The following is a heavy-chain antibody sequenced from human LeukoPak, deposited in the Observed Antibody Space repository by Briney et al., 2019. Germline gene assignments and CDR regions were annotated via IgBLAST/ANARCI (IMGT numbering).Heavy chain of an antibody. CDR2: ISWDGGST. Sequence: GGSLRLSCAASGFTFDDYTMHWVRQAPGKGLEWVSLISWDGGSTYYADSVKGRFTISRDNSKNSLYLQMNSLRTEDTALYYCAKDSRAVAGTDAFDIWGQGTMVTVSS. V-gene: IGHV3-43*01. CDR1: GFTFDDYT. D-gene: IGHD6-19*01. CDR3: AKDSRAVAGTDAFDI. J-gene: IGHJ3*02.